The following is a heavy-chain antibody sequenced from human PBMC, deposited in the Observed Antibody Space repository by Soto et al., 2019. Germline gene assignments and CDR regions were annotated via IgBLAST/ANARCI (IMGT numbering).Heavy chain of an antibody. CDR1: GYSINSGYY. CDR3: ARYLEFYGVDV. V-gene: IGHV4-38-2*01. D-gene: IGHD1-1*01. Sequence: SETLSLTCGVSGYSINSGYYWGWIRQPPGKGLEWIGSMYHTGSTFYNPSLTSQVTISMDTSKNQFSLRLSSVTAADTAVYYCARYLEFYGVDVWGQGTTVTVSS. CDR2: MYHTGST. J-gene: IGHJ6*02.